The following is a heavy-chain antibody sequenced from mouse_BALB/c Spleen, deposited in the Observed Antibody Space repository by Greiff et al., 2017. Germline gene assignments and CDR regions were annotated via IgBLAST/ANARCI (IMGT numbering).Heavy chain of an antibody. CDR1: GFAFSSYD. D-gene: IGHD2-10*02. Sequence: EVMLVESGGGLVKPGGSLKLSCAASGFAFSSYDMSWVRQTPEKRLEWVAYISSGGGSTYYPDTVKGRFTISRDNAKNTLYLQMSSLKSEDTAMYYCARQGYGNSYAMDYWGQGTSVTVSS. CDR3: ARQGYGNSYAMDY. CDR2: ISSGGGST. V-gene: IGHV5-12-1*01. J-gene: IGHJ4*01.